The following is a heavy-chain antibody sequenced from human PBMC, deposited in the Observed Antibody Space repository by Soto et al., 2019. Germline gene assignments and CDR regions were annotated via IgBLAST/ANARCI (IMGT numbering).Heavy chain of an antibody. Sequence: PSETLSLTCRVSGYFISSSHWWGWIRQPSGKGLEWIGHINYSGSFYHDPSLKSRVTMSLDTSKHQFSLRLSSVTAVDTAVYYCARRYGSCFDYWGQGTLVTVSS. CDR3: ARRYGSCFDY. CDR1: GYFISSSHW. CDR2: INYSGSF. D-gene: IGHD5-18*01. J-gene: IGHJ4*02. V-gene: IGHV4-28*05.